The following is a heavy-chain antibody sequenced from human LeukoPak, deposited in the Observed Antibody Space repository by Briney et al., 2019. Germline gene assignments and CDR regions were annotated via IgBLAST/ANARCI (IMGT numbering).Heavy chain of an antibody. Sequence: GGSLRLSCEASGFIFSTYWMTWVRQAPGKGLEWVANIKQDGSEKHYVDSVKGRFTISRDNAKNSLYLQMYSLRAEDTAVYYCAREIIVTTFPDYWGQGTLVTVSS. J-gene: IGHJ4*02. V-gene: IGHV3-7*01. D-gene: IGHD4-11*01. CDR1: GFIFSTYW. CDR3: AREIIVTTFPDY. CDR2: IKQDGSEK.